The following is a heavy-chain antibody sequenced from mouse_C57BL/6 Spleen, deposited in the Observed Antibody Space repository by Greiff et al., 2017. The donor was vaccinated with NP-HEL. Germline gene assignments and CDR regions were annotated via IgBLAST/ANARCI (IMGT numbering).Heavy chain of an antibody. D-gene: IGHD2-3*01. CDR1: GYTFTDYN. CDR3: ARYDGYYELYFDY. CDR2: INPNNGGT. V-gene: IGHV1-22*01. J-gene: IGHJ2*01. Sequence: EVKLMESGPELVKPGASVKMSCKASGYTFTDYNMHWVKQSHGKSLEWIGYINPNNGGTSYNQKFKGKATLTVNKSSSTAYMELRSLTSEDSAVYYCARYDGYYELYFDYWGQGTTLTVSS.